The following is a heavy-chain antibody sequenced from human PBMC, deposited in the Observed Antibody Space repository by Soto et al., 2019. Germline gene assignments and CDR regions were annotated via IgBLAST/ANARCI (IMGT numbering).Heavy chain of an antibody. Sequence: GXSVKVSCKASSYTFTTYGISWVRQAPGQVLEWMGWINAYNGNTNYAQKLQGRVTMTTDTSTSTAYMELRSLRSDDTAVYYCARSITMVRGTPRIMDVWGQGTTVTVSS. CDR1: SYTFTTYG. V-gene: IGHV1-18*04. CDR3: ARSITMVRGTPRIMDV. CDR2: INAYNGNT. D-gene: IGHD3-10*01. J-gene: IGHJ6*02.